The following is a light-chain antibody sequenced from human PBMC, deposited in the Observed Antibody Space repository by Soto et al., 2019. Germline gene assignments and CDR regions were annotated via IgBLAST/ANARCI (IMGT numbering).Light chain of an antibody. V-gene: IGKV1-13*02. CDR1: QGISSA. CDR2: DAS. J-gene: IGKJ3*01. Sequence: AIQLTQSPSSLSASVGDRVTITCRASQGISSALAWYQQKPGKAPKILIYDASSLESGVPSRFSGSGSGTDFTLTISSLQPEDFATYYCQQFNSYPSFGPGTKVDIK. CDR3: QQFNSYPS.